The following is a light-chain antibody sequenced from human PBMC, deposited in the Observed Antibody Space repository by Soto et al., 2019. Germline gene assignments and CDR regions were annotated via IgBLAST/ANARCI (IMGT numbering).Light chain of an antibody. V-gene: IGLV2-11*01. Sequence: QSVRTRPGSVSGSPGRWVSISCTGAHSDIGTYNSVSWYQQHPDKAPKLIIYDVNKRPSGVPDRFSGSKSGNTASLTISGLQEDDEADYYCCSYAGVHTYVFGSGTKVTVL. CDR3: CSYAGVHTYV. CDR2: DVN. J-gene: IGLJ1*01. CDR1: HSDIGTYNS.